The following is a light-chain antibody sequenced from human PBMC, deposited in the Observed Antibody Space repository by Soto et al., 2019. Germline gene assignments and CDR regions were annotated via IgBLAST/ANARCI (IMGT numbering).Light chain of an antibody. CDR1: QSVSSY. V-gene: IGKV3-11*01. J-gene: IGKJ5*01. CDR3: QQCGSSPIT. Sequence: EIVLTQSPATLSLPPGERATLSCRASQSVSSYLAWYQQKPRQAPRLLIYDASNRATGIPARFSGSGSGTDFTLTISRLEPEDFAVYYCQQCGSSPITFGQGTRLEIK. CDR2: DAS.